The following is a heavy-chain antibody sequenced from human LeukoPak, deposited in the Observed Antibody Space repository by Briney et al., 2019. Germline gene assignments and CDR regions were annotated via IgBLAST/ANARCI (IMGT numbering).Heavy chain of an antibody. V-gene: IGHV4-34*01. J-gene: IGHJ4*02. CDR1: GGSFSGYY. CDR2: INHSGST. CDR3: AREPGDYSKNYYDY. D-gene: IGHD4-11*01. Sequence: SETLSLTCAVYGGSFSGYYWSWIRQPPGKGLEWIGEINHSGSTNYSPSLKSRVTISVDTSKNQFSLKLSSVTAADTAVYYCAREPGDYSKNYYDYWGQGTLVTVSS.